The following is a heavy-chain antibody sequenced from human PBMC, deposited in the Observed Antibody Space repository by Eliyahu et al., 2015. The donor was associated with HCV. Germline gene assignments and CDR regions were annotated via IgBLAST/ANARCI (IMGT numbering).Heavy chain of an antibody. CDR3: ARAGGSGRPLDY. V-gene: IGHV3-11*01. J-gene: IGHJ4*02. CDR2: ISSSGSTI. Sequence: QVQLVDSGGGLVKPGGSXXLSCAASGFTFSDYYMSWIRQAPGKGLEGISYISSSGSTIYYADSVKGRFTISRDNTKNSLYLQMNSLRVEDTAVYYCARAGGSGRPLDYWGQGTLVTVSS. D-gene: IGHD3-10*01. CDR1: GFTFSDYY.